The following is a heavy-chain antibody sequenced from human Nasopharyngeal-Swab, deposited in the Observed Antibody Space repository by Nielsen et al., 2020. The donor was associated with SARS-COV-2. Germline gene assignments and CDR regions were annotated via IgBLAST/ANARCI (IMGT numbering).Heavy chain of an antibody. D-gene: IGHD1-14*01. Sequence: VRQDPGKGLEWVSVIYISGDTYYADSVKGRFCISRDMSNNTLYLQMNSLRAEDTAVYYCAIVLTTPFFDLWGQGTLVTVSS. V-gene: IGHV3-53*01. CDR2: IYISGDT. CDR3: AIVLTTPFFDL. J-gene: IGHJ4*02.